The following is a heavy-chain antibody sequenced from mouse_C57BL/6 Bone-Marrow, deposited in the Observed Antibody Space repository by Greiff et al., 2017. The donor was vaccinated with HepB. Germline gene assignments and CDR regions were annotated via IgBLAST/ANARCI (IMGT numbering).Heavy chain of an antibody. CDR3: ARSGSPSTTVRGDYAMDY. D-gene: IGHD1-1*01. V-gene: IGHV1-54*01. J-gene: IGHJ4*01. CDR2: INPGSGGT. Sequence: QVQLKESGAELVRPGTSVKVTCKASGYAFTNYLIEWVKQRPGQGLEWIGVINPGSGGTNYNEKFKGKATLTADKSSSTAYMQLSSLTSEDSAVYFCARSGSPSTTVRGDYAMDYWGQGTSVTVSS. CDR1: GYAFTNYL.